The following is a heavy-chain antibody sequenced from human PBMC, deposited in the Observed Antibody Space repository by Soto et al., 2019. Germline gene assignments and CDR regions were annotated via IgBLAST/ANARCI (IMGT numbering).Heavy chain of an antibody. CDR2: INTHNGNT. J-gene: IGHJ6*02. D-gene: IGHD3-10*01. Sequence: QVQLEQSAPEVKKPGASVKVSCKASGYTFTTYGISWVRQAPGEGLEWLGWINTHNGNTNYAQNLPHRVFITADTSTNTAYMELRSLRSDDTASYYCTREGSAPYYYYAMDAWGQGTTVTVSS. CDR3: TREGSAPYYYYAMDA. CDR1: GYTFTTYG. V-gene: IGHV1-18*01.